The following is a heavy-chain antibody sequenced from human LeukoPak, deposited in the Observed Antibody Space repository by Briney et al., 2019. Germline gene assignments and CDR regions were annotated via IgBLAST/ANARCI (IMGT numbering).Heavy chain of an antibody. Sequence: GGSLRLSCAASGFSFSSYTMNWVRQAPGKGLEWVSYISGSRTTIYYADSVRGRFTISRDNAKNSLYLQMNSLRAEDTAVYYCARTRRVNWNYEYYFDYWGQGTLVTVSS. V-gene: IGHV3-48*04. CDR2: ISGSRTTI. CDR1: GFSFSSYT. D-gene: IGHD1-7*01. J-gene: IGHJ4*02. CDR3: ARTRRVNWNYEYYFDY.